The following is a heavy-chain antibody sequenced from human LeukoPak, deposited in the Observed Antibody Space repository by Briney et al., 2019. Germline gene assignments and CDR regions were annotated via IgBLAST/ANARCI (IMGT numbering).Heavy chain of an antibody. CDR2: IYYSGST. J-gene: IGHJ3*02. V-gene: IGHV4-39*01. CDR1: GGSISSSSYY. D-gene: IGHD1-26*01. CDR3: ASSEGGSADAFDI. Sequence: SETLSLTCTVSGGSISSSSYYWGWIRQPPGKGLEWIGSIYYSGSTYYNPSLKSRVTISVDTSKNQFSLKLSSVTAADTAVYYCASSEGGSADAFDIWGQGTMVTVSS.